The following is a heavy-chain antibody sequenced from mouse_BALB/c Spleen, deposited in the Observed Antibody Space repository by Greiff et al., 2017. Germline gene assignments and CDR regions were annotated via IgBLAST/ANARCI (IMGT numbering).Heavy chain of an antibody. CDR3: ARRYYGYDEVCAY. J-gene: IGHJ3*01. Sequence: EVLLVASGGGLVQPGGSRKLSCAASGFTFSSFGMHWVRQAPEKGLEWVAYISSGSSTIYYADTVKGRFTISRDNPKNTLFLQMTSLRSEDTAMYDGARRYYGYDEVCAYGGQGTLVTVSA. D-gene: IGHD2-2*01. CDR2: ISSGSSTI. V-gene: IGHV5-17*02. CDR1: GFTFSSFG.